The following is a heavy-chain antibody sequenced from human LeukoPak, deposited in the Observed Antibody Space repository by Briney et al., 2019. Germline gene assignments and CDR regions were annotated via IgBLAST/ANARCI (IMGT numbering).Heavy chain of an antibody. CDR3: ARYCSGSSCFHYGMDV. Sequence: GESLKISCKGSGYNFINHWIGWVRQMPGKGLEWMGIIYPGDSETRCSPSFQGQVTISDDKSISTAYLQWSSLKASDTAMYYCARYCSGSSCFHYGMDVWGQGTTVTVSS. D-gene: IGHD2-15*01. J-gene: IGHJ6*02. CDR2: IYPGDSET. CDR1: GYNFINHW. V-gene: IGHV5-51*01.